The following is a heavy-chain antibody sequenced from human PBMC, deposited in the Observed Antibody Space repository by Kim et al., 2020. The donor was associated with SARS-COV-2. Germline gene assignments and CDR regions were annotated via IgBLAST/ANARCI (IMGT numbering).Heavy chain of an antibody. Sequence: YHNPTLKRRVPISVATAKNQFSLELSSVTAADTAVYYCARVGFGELLVDYWGQGTLVTVSS. V-gene: IGHV4-39*07. J-gene: IGHJ4*02. CDR3: ARVGFGELLVDY. D-gene: IGHD3-10*01.